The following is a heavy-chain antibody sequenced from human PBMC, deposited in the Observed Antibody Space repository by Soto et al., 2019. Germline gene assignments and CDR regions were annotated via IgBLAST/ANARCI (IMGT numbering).Heavy chain of an antibody. V-gene: IGHV3-30*18. D-gene: IGHD3-22*01. Sequence: GGSLRLSCAASGFTFSSYGMHWVRQAPGKGLEWVAVISYDGSNKYYADSVKGRFTISRDNSKNTLYLQMNSLRAEDTAVYYCAKDYDDSSGYYHPIIFDYWGQGTLVTVSS. J-gene: IGHJ4*02. CDR2: ISYDGSNK. CDR3: AKDYDDSSGYYHPIIFDY. CDR1: GFTFSSYG.